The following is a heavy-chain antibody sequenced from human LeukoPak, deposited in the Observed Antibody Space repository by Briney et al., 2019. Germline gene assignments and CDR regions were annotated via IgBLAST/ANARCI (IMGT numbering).Heavy chain of an antibody. CDR1: GFTFSSYS. Sequence: GGSLRLSCAASGFTFSSYSMNWVRQAPGKGLEWVSYISSSSSTIYYADSVKGRFTISRDNAKNSLYLQMNSLRAEDTAVYYCARVGVPAAMEDNWFDPWGQGTLVTVSS. CDR3: ARVGVPAAMEDNWFDP. D-gene: IGHD2-2*01. J-gene: IGHJ5*02. CDR2: ISSSSSTI. V-gene: IGHV3-48*01.